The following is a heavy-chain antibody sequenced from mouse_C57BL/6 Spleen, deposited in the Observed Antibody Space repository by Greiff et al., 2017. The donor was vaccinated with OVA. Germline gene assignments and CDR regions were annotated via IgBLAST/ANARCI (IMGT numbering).Heavy chain of an antibody. V-gene: IGHV5-9-1*02. D-gene: IGHD2-4*01. CDR3: TRERYDYDGRGYYYAMDD. CDR1: GFTFSSYA. CDR2: ISSGGDYI. Sequence: EVQRVESGEGLVKPGGSLKLSCAASGFTFSSYAMSWVRQTPEKRLEWVAYISSGGDYIYYADTVKGRFTFSRDNARNTLYLQMSSLKSEDTTMYYCTRERYDYDGRGYYYAMDDWGQGTSVTVSS. J-gene: IGHJ4*01.